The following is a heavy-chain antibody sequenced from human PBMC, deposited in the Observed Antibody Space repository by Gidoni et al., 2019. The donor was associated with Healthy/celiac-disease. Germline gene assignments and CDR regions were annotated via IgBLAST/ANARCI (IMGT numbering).Heavy chain of an antibody. J-gene: IGHJ4*02. V-gene: IGHV3-23*01. Sequence: EVQLLESGGGLVQPGGSLRLSCADSGFTFSSYAMSWVRQDQGKGLEWVSAISGSGGSTYYADSVKGRFTISRDNSKNTLYLQMNSLRAEDTAVYYCAKDRGYYDSSAIDSWGQGTLVTVSS. CDR3: AKDRGYYDSSAIDS. D-gene: IGHD3-22*01. CDR1: GFTFSSYA. CDR2: ISGSGGST.